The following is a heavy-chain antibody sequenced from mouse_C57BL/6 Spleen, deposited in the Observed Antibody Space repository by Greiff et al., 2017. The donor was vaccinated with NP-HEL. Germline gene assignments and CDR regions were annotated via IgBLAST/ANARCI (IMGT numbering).Heavy chain of an antibody. J-gene: IGHJ2*01. CDR2: INPNNGGT. Sequence: VQLQQSGPELVKPGASVKMSCKASGYTFTDYKMHWVKQSHGKSLEWIGYINPNNGGTSYNQKFKGKATLTVNKSSSTAYMELRSLTSEDSAVYYWARKLTGTIYFDYWGQGTTLTVSS. D-gene: IGHD4-1*01. CDR1: GYTFTDYK. V-gene: IGHV1-22*01. CDR3: ARKLTGTIYFDY.